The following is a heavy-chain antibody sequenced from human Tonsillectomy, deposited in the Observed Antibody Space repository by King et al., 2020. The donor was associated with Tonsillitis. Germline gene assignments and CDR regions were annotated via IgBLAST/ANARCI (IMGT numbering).Heavy chain of an antibody. Sequence: VQLVESGGGLVKPGGSLRLSCAASGFTFSSYTMNWVRQAPGKGLEWASSISSSSSYIYYADSVKGRFTISRDNAKNSLYLQMNSLRAEDTAVYYCARVGRVPTMWDGMDGWGQGTTVTVSS. J-gene: IGHJ6*02. V-gene: IGHV3-21*01. CDR3: ARVGRVPTMWDGMDG. CDR1: GFTFSSYT. CDR2: ISSSSSYI. D-gene: IGHD5-12*01.